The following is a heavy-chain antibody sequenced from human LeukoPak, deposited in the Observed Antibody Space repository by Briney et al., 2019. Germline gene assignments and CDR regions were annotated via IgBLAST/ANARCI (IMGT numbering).Heavy chain of an antibody. CDR3: ARDRSGYYYASLDY. J-gene: IGHJ4*02. D-gene: IGHD3-22*01. CDR1: GGTFSSYA. CDR2: IIPIFGTA. V-gene: IGHV1-69*13. Sequence: ASVKVSCKASGGTFSSYAISWVRQAPGQGLEWMGGIIPIFGTANYAQKFQGRVTITADESTSTAYTELSSLRSEDTAVYYCARDRSGYYYASLDYWGQGTLVTVSS.